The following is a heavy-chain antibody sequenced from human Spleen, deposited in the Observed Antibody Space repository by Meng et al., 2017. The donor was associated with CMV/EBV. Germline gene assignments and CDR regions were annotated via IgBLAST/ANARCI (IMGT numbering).Heavy chain of an antibody. Sequence: GASLKTSCSSSGLTFSSYGMSWVRQAPGKGLEWVSSIGATSGGTYYADSVQGRFAISRDNAKNTLYLQMNSLRAEDTTVYYCAKYSAVGERLYYFDYWGQGTLVTVSS. D-gene: IGHD2-21*01. CDR3: AKYSAVGERLYYFDY. V-gene: IGHV3-23*01. J-gene: IGHJ4*02. CDR2: IGATSGGT. CDR1: GLTFSSYG.